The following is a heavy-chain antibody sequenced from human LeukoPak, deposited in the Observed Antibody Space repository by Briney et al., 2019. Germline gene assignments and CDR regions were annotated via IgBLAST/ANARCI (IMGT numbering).Heavy chain of an antibody. CDR1: GYSFTSYW. CDR3: ATSAASPYYYYMDV. J-gene: IGHJ6*03. V-gene: IGHV5-51*01. CDR2: IYPGDSDT. D-gene: IGHD6-13*01. Sequence: PGGSLRLSCKGSGYSFTSYWIGWVRQMPGKGLEWMGIIYPGDSDTGYSPSFQGQVTFSADKSISTAYLQWSSLKASDTAMYYCATSAASPYYYYMDVWGKGTTVTVSS.